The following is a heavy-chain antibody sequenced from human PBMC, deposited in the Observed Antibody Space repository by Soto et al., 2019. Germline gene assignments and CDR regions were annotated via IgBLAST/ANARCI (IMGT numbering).Heavy chain of an antibody. V-gene: IGHV1-24*01. CDR3: ATELLAVAGRGSFGY. CDR2: FDPEDGET. Sequence: ASVKVSCKVSGYTLTELSMHWVRQAPGKGLEWMGGFDPEDGETIYAQKFQGRVTMTEDTSTDTAYMELSSLRSEDTAVYYCATELLAVAGRGSFGYWGQGTLVTVSS. J-gene: IGHJ4*02. CDR1: GYTLTELS. D-gene: IGHD6-19*01.